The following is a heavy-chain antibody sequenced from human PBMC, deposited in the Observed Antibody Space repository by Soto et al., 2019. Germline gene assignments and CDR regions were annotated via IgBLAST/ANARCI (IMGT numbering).Heavy chain of an antibody. Sequence: QVQLVQSGAEVKKPGASVKVSCKASGHTFTNYYIHWVRQAPGQGLEWMGIINPSGESTRYAQKCQCRVTMTRDTCASTVYRELSSLRSEDTAVYYCATGSTDDYWGQGTLVTVSS. V-gene: IGHV1-46*01. CDR3: ATGSTDDY. CDR1: GHTFTNYY. CDR2: INPSGEST. J-gene: IGHJ4*02.